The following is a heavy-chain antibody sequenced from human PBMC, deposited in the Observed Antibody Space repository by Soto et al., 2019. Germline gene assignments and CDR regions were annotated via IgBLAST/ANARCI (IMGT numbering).Heavy chain of an antibody. J-gene: IGHJ4*02. Sequence: GASVKVSCKASGYTFTNNAMRWVRQATGQGLEWMGWMNAGNGDTKYSQKFQGRVTITRDTSASTAYMELSSLRSEDTAVYYCARGAYNNHIAVAGTGVDYWGQGTLVTVSS. V-gene: IGHV1-3*01. CDR3: ARGAYNNHIAVAGTGVDY. CDR2: MNAGNGDT. D-gene: IGHD6-19*01. CDR1: GYTFTNNA.